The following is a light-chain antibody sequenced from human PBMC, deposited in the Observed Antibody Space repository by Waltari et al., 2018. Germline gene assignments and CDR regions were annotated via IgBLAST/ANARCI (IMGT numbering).Light chain of an antibody. CDR3: QQSYTTAYT. CDR1: QGISTS. Sequence: IQLTQSPSSLSASVGDRITITCRASQGISTSLNWYQQIPGKAPKLLIYVASTLQSGVPSRFSGSGSGTDFSLTISSLQPEDFATYYCQQSYTTAYTFGQGTKLEIK. J-gene: IGKJ2*01. CDR2: VAS. V-gene: IGKV1-39*01.